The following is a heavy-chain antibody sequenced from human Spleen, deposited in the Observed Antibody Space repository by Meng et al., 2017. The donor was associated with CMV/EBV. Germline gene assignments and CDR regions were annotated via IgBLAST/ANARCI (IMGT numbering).Heavy chain of an antibody. Sequence: GESLKISCTGSGFTFSAYVMSWVRQAPGKGLEWVSSISGSDGTRDYADSVKGRFTVSRGNSKRTLYLQMSSLRVDDTAVYYCAIPIAVAGTHDYWGQGTLVTVSS. CDR2: ISGSDGTR. V-gene: IGHV3-23*01. CDR3: AIPIAVAGTHDY. CDR1: GFTFSAYV. D-gene: IGHD6-19*01. J-gene: IGHJ4*02.